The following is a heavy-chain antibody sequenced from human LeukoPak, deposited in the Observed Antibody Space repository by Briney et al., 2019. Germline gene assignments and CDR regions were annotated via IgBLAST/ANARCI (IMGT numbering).Heavy chain of an antibody. V-gene: IGHV1-69*05. Sequence: SVKVSCKASGGTFSSYAISWVRQAPGQGLEWMGRIIPIFGTANYAQKFQGRVTITTDESTSTAYMELSSQRSEDTAVYYCATPGLYYYDSSGRYAFDIWGQGTMVTVSS. CDR1: GGTFSSYA. CDR3: ATPGLYYYDSSGRYAFDI. CDR2: IIPIFGTA. J-gene: IGHJ3*02. D-gene: IGHD3-22*01.